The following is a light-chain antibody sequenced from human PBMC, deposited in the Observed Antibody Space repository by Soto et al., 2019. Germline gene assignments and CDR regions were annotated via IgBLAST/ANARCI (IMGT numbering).Light chain of an antibody. CDR1: QSVSSTY. CDR3: QHYGSSPYT. J-gene: IGKJ2*01. CDR2: GAL. V-gene: IGKV3-20*01. Sequence: EIVLTQSPGTLSLSPGERATLSCRASQSVSSTYLAWYQQNPGQAPRLLIYGALSRATGIPDRFCGSGSGTDYTLTISRLEPEDFAVYYCQHYGSSPYTCGQGTKLEIK.